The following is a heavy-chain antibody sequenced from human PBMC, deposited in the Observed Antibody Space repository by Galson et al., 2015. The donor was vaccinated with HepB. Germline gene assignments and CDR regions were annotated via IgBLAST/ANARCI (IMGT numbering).Heavy chain of an antibody. V-gene: IGHV4-4*02. CDR1: GGSISSNNW. J-gene: IGHJ4*02. CDR2: IYHGGST. CDR3: ARFREGGGWLDY. Sequence: ETLSLTCAVSGGSISSNNWWSWVRQSPGKGLECIGEIYHGGSTSYNPSLKSRVTISVDKSKNQFSLKLSSVTAADTAVYYCARFREGGGWLDYWGQGKLVTVS. D-gene: IGHD6-19*01.